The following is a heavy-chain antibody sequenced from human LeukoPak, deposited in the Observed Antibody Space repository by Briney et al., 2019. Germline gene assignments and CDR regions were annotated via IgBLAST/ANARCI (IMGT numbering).Heavy chain of an antibody. CDR3: ARNGDYLGATFDY. CDR2: INWNGGST. V-gene: IGHV3-20*01. J-gene: IGHJ4*02. Sequence: GINWNGGSTGYADSVKGRFTISRDNAKNSLYLQMNSLRAEDTALYHCARNGDYLGATFDYWGQGTLVTVSS. D-gene: IGHD4-17*01.